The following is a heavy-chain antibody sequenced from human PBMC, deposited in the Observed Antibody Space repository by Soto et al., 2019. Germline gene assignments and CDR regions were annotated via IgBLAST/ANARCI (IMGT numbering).Heavy chain of an antibody. CDR3: AKDREHQLVRGWFDP. V-gene: IGHV3-30*18. CDR2: SSYDGSNQ. CDR1: GFTFRSYG. Sequence: QVQLVESGGGVVQPGRSLRLSCAASGFTFRSYGMHWVRQAPGKGLEWVGVSSYDGSNQYYADSVKGRFTISRDDSKNTLHLQMNSLRDEDTAVYYCAKDREHQLVRGWFDPWGHGTLVTVSP. J-gene: IGHJ5*02. D-gene: IGHD6-13*01.